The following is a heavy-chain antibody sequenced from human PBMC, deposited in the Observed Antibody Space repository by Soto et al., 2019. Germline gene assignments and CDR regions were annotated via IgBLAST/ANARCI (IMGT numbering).Heavy chain of an antibody. Sequence: SVKVSCKASGGTFSSYTISWVRQAPGQGLEWMGRIIPILGIANYAQKFQGRVTITADKSTSTAYMELSSLRSEDTAVYYCALSTGSGYYGYWGQGTLVTVSS. CDR3: ALSTGSGYYGY. V-gene: IGHV1-69*02. CDR1: GGTFSSYT. CDR2: IIPILGIA. D-gene: IGHD3-10*01. J-gene: IGHJ4*02.